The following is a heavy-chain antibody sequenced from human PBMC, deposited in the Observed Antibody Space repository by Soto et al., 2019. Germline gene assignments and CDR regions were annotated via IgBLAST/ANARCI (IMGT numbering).Heavy chain of an antibody. J-gene: IGHJ3*02. CDR3: ARGGGVGVAGSAAFDM. CDR1: GYPVTAYY. CDR2: INPATGAA. D-gene: IGHD3-3*01. Sequence: QLHLVQSGAVVKKPGASVTVSCSASGYPVTAYYMHWVRQAPGRGLEWMGGINPATGAAKYTQTCQGRVTITRDTSTSTVFTQLIGLPSKDTALFSYARGGGVGVAGSAAFDMWGQGTMVTVSS. V-gene: IGHV1-2*02.